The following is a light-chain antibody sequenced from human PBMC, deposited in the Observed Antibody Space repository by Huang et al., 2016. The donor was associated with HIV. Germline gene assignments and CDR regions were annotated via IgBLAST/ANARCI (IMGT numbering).Light chain of an antibody. CDR3: QQYQVWPPAT. CDR2: GGS. CDR1: QSIGTN. J-gene: IGKJ1*01. Sequence: EIVMTQSPATLSLSPGERATLSCRASQSIGTNLAWYQQNPGQAPRLLIYGGSTRASGIPDRFSGSGSGTEFTLTIYSLQAEDFAVYYCQQYQVWPPATFGQGTRVEIK. V-gene: IGKV3-15*01.